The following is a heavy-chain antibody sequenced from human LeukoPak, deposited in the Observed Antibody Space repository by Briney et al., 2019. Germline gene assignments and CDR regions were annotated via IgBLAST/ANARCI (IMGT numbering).Heavy chain of an antibody. CDR3: ARAGAVAAPGYFDY. J-gene: IGHJ4*02. CDR2: IYYSGST. D-gene: IGHD6-19*01. Sequence: PSETLSLTCTVSGGSISSGDYYWSWIRQPPGKGLEWIGYIYYSGSTYYNPSLKSRVTISVDTSKNQFSLKLSSVTAADTAVYYCARAGAVAAPGYFDYWDQGTLVTVSS. CDR1: GGSISSGDYY. V-gene: IGHV4-30-4*01.